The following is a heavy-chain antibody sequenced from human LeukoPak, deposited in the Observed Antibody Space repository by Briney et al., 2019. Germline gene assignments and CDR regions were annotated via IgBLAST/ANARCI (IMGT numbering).Heavy chain of an antibody. Sequence: GGSLTLSCAASGFTFSGYCLNWVRQAPGKGLEWMGNINQGGSENYYVDSLKGRFTICRDNAKNSLYLQMSSLSAEDTAVYFCARGYDVSYWGEGTLVTVSS. CDR2: INQGGSEN. J-gene: IGHJ4*02. V-gene: IGHV3-7*04. D-gene: IGHD3-3*01. CDR1: GFTFSGYC. CDR3: ARGYDVSY.